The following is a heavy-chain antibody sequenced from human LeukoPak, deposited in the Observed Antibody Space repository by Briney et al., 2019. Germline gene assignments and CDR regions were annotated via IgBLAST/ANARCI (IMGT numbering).Heavy chain of an antibody. Sequence: PVRSLRLSCAASGFPFSSYGMHWVRQAPGKGLEWVAVISYDGSNKYYEDSVKGRFTISRDNSKNTLFLQMNSLRVEDTAVYYCARQSTVATDWWGQGTLVTVSS. D-gene: IGHD4-23*01. V-gene: IGHV3-30*03. CDR3: ARQSTVATDW. CDR2: ISYDGSNK. J-gene: IGHJ4*02. CDR1: GFPFSSYG.